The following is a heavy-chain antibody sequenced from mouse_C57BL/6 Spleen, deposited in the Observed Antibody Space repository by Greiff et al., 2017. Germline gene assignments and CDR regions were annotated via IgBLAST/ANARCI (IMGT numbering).Heavy chain of an antibody. CDR1: GFTFSSYA. J-gene: IGHJ2*01. Sequence: EVQLVESGEGLVKPGGSLKLSCAASGFTFSSYAMSWVRQTPEKRLEWVAYISSGGDYIYYADTVKGRFTISTDNARNTLYLQMSSLKSEDTAMYYCTRDDGNYGYFDYWGQGTTLTVSS. CDR3: TRDDGNYGYFDY. D-gene: IGHD2-1*01. V-gene: IGHV5-9-1*02. CDR2: ISSGGDYI.